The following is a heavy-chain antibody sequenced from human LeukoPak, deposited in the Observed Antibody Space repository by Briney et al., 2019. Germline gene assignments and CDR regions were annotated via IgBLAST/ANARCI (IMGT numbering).Heavy chain of an antibody. V-gene: IGHV3-33*03. CDR3: GKSRGGGYDSFDY. D-gene: IGHD5-12*01. J-gene: IGHJ4*02. CDR1: GFIFSNYA. CDR2: ILFEGSRQ. Sequence: GGSLRLSCAPLGFIFSNYAIHGVRQAPGKGLEWVAVILFEGSRQNYADSVKGRFTISRAASRDTLYLQRNGLRAETTVDYSWGKSRGGGYDSFDYCGQGTLVTVSS.